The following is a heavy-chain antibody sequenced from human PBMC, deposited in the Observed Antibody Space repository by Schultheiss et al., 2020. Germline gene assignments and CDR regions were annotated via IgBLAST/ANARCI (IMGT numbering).Heavy chain of an antibody. J-gene: IGHJ4*02. D-gene: IGHD5-24*01. CDR1: GGSISSGGYY. Sequence: SETLSLTCTVSGGSISSGGYYWSWIRQHPGKGLEWIGRIYTSGSTNYNPSLKSRVTISVDTSKNQFSLKLSSVTAADTAVYYCAKVADELQLFHFFLSWGQGTLVTVAS. V-gene: IGHV4-61*08. CDR2: IYTSGST. CDR3: AKVADELQLFHFFLS.